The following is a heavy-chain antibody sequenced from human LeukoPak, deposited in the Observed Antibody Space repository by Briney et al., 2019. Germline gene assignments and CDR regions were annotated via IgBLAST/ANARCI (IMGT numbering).Heavy chain of an antibody. Sequence: SVKVSCKASGGTFSSYAISWVRQAPGQGLEWMGGIIPIFGTANYAQKFQGRVTITADESTSTAYMELSSLRSGDTAVYYCARDCEESTTGTTGFDYWGQGTLVTVSS. V-gene: IGHV1-69*13. CDR3: ARDCEESTTGTTGFDY. J-gene: IGHJ4*02. CDR2: IIPIFGTA. CDR1: GGTFSSYA. D-gene: IGHD1-1*01.